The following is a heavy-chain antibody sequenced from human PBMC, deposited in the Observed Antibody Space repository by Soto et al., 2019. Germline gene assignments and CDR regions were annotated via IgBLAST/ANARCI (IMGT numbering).Heavy chain of an antibody. CDR2: IYHTGDT. CDR1: GSSVSNSNW. Sequence: QVQLQESGPGLVKPSGTLSLTCVVSGSSVSNSNWWTWVRQPPGKGLEWIGEIYHTGDTNYNRSLVSRITLSIDKSRSQFSLRLGSVTAADTAVYFCARHGIYYYYMDVWGRGNTVTVS. V-gene: IGHV4-4*02. J-gene: IGHJ6*03. D-gene: IGHD1-1*01. CDR3: ARHGIYYYYMDV.